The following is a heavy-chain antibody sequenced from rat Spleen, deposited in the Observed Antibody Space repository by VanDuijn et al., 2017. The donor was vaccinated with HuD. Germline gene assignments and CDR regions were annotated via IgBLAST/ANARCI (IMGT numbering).Heavy chain of an antibody. V-gene: IGHV5S10*01. CDR2: IIYDGTRT. J-gene: IGHJ1*01. CDR3: ARHPSMYWYFDF. Sequence: EVQLVESGGGLVQPGRSLKLSCAASGFTFSDYNMAWVRQAPKKGLEWVATIIYDGTRTFYRDSVKGRFTISRDPAQNTLYLQMNSLRSEDTATYYCARHPSMYWYFDFWGPGTMVTVSS. D-gene: IGHD1-6*01. CDR1: GFTFSDYN.